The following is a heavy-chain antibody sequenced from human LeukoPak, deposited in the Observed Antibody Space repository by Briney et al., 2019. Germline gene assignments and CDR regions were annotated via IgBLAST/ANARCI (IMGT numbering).Heavy chain of an antibody. CDR2: ISAYNGNT. V-gene: IGHV1-18*01. CDR1: GYTFTSYG. J-gene: IGHJ4*02. Sequence: ASGTVSCKASGYTFTSYGISWVRQAPGQGLEWMGWISAYNGNTNYAQKLQGRVTMTTDTSTSTAYMELRSLRSDDTAVYYCARESLPTTVVTPAFFDYWGQGTLVTVLS. D-gene: IGHD4-23*01. CDR3: ARESLPTTVVTPAFFDY.